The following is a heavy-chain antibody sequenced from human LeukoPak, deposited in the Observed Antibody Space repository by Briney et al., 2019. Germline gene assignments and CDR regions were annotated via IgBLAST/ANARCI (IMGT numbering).Heavy chain of an antibody. J-gene: IGHJ6*03. CDR1: GYTFTGYY. D-gene: IGHD3-22*01. CDR3: ARDPPPHSSSYWGSYSYYYIDV. CDR2: INPNSGNT. Sequence: ASVKVSCKASGYTFTGYYIHWVRQAPGKGLEWMGRINPNSGNTNYAQKFQGRVTMTRDTSISTAYMELSSLRSDDTAVYYCARDPPPHSSSYWGSYSYYYIDVWGKGTTVTVSS. V-gene: IGHV1-2*06.